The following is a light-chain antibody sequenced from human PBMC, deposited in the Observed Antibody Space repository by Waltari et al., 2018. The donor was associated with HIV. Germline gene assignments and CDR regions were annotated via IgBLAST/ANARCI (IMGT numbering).Light chain of an antibody. J-gene: IGLJ2*01. CDR1: RSNLGNTF. CDR2: YNN. Sequence: QSVLTQPPSVSAAPGQTVSISCSGFRSNLGNTFVSWYHQPPGKAPKLLIFYNNKRPSGIPDRVSASKSGTSATLAITGLQTGDEGDYYCGTWDNSLKTVVFGGGTKVTVL. V-gene: IGLV1-51*01. CDR3: GTWDNSLKTVV.